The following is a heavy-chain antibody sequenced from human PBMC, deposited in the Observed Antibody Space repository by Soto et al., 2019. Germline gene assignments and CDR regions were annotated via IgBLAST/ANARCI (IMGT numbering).Heavy chain of an antibody. V-gene: IGHV4-31*03. Sequence: SETLSLTCTVSVVSINVFGYYWSWFRQHPEKGLEWIGYVHSSGGAYYNPSLKSRVTISIDTSANLFSLNLASVTAADTAVYYCARRGNYYFEGWGQGIVVHVSS. CDR2: VHSSGGA. J-gene: IGHJ1*01. CDR3: ARRGNYYFEG. CDR1: VVSINVFGYY. D-gene: IGHD3-22*01.